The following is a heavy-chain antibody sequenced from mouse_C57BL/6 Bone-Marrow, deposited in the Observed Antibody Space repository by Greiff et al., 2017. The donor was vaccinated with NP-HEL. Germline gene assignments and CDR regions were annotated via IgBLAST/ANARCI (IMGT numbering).Heavy chain of an antibody. CDR1: GFTFSDYG. J-gene: IGHJ2*01. CDR3: ARGNYYGSILY. V-gene: IGHV5-17*01. CDR2: ISSGSSTI. Sequence: DVMLVESGGGLVKPGGSLKLSCAASGFTFSDYGMHWVRQAPEKGLEWVAYISSGSSTIDYVDTVKGRFTISRDNAKKTLFLQMTSLRSEDTAMYYCARGNYYGSILYWGQGTTLTVSS. D-gene: IGHD1-1*01.